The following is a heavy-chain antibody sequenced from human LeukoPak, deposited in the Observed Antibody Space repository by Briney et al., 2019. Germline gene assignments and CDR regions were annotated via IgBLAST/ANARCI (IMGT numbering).Heavy chain of an antibody. V-gene: IGHV1-18*01. D-gene: IGHD6-19*01. CDR3: ARESSGWYLDY. CDR1: GYTFISYG. CDR2: ISAYNGNT. Sequence: GASVKVSCTASGYTFISYGISWVRQAPGQGLEWMGWISAYNGNTNYVQKLQGRVTMTTDSSTSTAYMELRSLRSDDTAVYYCARESSGWYLDYWGQGTLVTVSS. J-gene: IGHJ4*02.